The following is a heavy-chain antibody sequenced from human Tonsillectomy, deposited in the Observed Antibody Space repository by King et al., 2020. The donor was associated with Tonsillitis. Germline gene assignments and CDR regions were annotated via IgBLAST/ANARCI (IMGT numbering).Heavy chain of an antibody. J-gene: IGHJ4*02. V-gene: IGHV3-23*01. CDR3: AKDFYRVPTIFDS. CDR2: ISESGGST. Sequence: VQLLESGGGLVQPGGSLRLSCAASGFTFSRYAMSWVRQAPGKGLEWVSAISESGGSTDYADSVKGRFTISRDNSKNTLSLQMNSLRAEDTAIYYCAKDFYRVPTIFDSWGQGTLVTVSS. D-gene: IGHD3-16*02. CDR1: GFTFSRYA.